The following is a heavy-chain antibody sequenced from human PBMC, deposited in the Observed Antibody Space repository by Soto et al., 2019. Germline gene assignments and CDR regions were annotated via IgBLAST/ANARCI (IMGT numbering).Heavy chain of an antibody. CDR2: IKQDGSEK. V-gene: IGHV3-7*05. D-gene: IGHD3-10*01. CDR1: GFTFSSYW. Sequence: GGSLRLSCAASGFTFSSYWMSWVRQAPGKGLEWVANIKQDGSEKYYVDSVKGRFTISRDNAKNSLYLQMNSLRAEDTAVYYCARDQITMVRGGRIGDAFDIWGQGTMVTVSS. J-gene: IGHJ3*02. CDR3: ARDQITMVRGGRIGDAFDI.